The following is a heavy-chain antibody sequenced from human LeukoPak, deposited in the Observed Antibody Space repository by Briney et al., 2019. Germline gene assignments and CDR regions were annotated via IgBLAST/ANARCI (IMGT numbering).Heavy chain of an antibody. Sequence: PGGSLSLSCTVSGFTLNTNYMTWVPQAPGEGVEGGSLMDTSCSTYYADSVKGRFSLSRDNSKNTLYLQMNSLRVEDTALYYCARENTNNYYHFYMDVWGKGTTVTVSS. CDR1: GFTLNTNY. V-gene: IGHV3-53*01. D-gene: IGHD1/OR15-1a*01. CDR2: MDTSCST. J-gene: IGHJ6*03. CDR3: ARENTNNYYHFYMDV.